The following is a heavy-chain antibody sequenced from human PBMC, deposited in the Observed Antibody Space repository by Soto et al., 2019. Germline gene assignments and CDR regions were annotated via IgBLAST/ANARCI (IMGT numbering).Heavy chain of an antibody. J-gene: IGHJ4*02. CDR1: GFTFSSYA. D-gene: IGHD4-17*01. Sequence: PGGSLRLSCAASGFTFSSYAMNWVRQAPGKGLEWVANINEDGSDKYYLDSLKGRFTISRDNTKNLVYLQMNSLRVEDMAVYYCARGTVAPGLDYWGQGALVTVSS. V-gene: IGHV3-7*01. CDR3: ARGTVAPGLDY. CDR2: INEDGSDK.